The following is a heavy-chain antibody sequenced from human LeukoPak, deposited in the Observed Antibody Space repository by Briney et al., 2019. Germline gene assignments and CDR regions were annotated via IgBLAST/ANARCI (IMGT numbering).Heavy chain of an antibody. CDR3: ARGFRGHDTYESGYYHI. Sequence: PGGSLRLSCAASGFTFSSYGMHWVRQAPGKGLEWVAFIRYDGSNKYYADSVKGRFTISRDNAKSTLYLQMNSLRAEDTAVYYCARGFRGHDTYESGYYHIWGQGTMVTVSS. CDR2: IRYDGSNK. D-gene: IGHD3-10*01. J-gene: IGHJ3*02. CDR1: GFTFSSYG. V-gene: IGHV3-30*02.